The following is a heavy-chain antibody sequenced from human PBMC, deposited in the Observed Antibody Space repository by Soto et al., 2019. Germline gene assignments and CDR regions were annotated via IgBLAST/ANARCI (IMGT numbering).Heavy chain of an antibody. Sequence: EVQLVESGGDLVQPGGSLRLSCAASGFTFSSYWMAWVRQSPGKGLEWVASMNQHGSDIQYVDSVRGRFTISRDNARNLRDLQMNNLSVEDTAIYYCATDTYCPATCYRGHGNWGQGTLVTVSS. D-gene: IGHD2-8*02. CDR3: ATDTYCPATCYRGHGN. CDR2: MNQHGSDI. CDR1: GFTFSSYW. V-gene: IGHV3-7*03. J-gene: IGHJ4*02.